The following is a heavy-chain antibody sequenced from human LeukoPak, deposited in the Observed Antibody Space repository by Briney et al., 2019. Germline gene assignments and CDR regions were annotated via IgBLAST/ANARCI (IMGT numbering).Heavy chain of an antibody. D-gene: IGHD5-18*01. Sequence: GGSLRLSCAASGFTFSIFAMSWVRQAPGKGLEWVSTISGSGGSTYYADSVKGRFTISRGNSKNTLYLQMNSLRAEDTAVYYCVRGYSYGWFDPWGQGALVTVSS. J-gene: IGHJ5*02. CDR1: GFTFSIFA. CDR2: ISGSGGST. CDR3: VRGYSYGWFDP. V-gene: IGHV3-23*01.